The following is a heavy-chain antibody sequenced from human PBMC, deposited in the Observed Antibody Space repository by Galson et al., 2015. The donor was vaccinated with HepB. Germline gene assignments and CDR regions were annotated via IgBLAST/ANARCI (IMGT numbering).Heavy chain of an antibody. D-gene: IGHD5-18*01. V-gene: IGHV3-23*01. J-gene: IGHJ6*02. CDR3: GKDPVRASYRPYGMDV. Sequence: SLRLSCAASGFTFSSYAMSWVRQAPGKGLEWVSSISGRGGNTYYTDSVKSRFTISRDNSKKMVYLQMNSLRAEDTALYYCGKDPVRASYRPYGMDVWGQGTTVTVSS. CDR1: GFTFSSYA. CDR2: ISGRGGNT.